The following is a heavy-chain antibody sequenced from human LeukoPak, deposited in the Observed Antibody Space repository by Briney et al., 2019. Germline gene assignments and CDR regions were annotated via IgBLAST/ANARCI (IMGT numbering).Heavy chain of an antibody. CDR1: GYTFTSYG. J-gene: IGHJ6*02. V-gene: IGHV1-2*02. CDR2: INPNSGGT. Sequence: ASVKVSCKASGYTFTSYGISWVRQAPGQGLEWMGWINPNSGGTNYAQKFQGRVTMTRDTSISTAYMELSRLRSDDTAVYYCARRSDLYYYGSGSRQGGMDVWGQGTTVTVSS. CDR3: ARRSDLYYYGSGSRQGGMDV. D-gene: IGHD3-10*01.